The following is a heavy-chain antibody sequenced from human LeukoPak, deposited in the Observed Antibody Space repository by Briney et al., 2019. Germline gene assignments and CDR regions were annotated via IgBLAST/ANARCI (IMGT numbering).Heavy chain of an antibody. Sequence: RISCKGSGYSFTSYWISWVRQAPEQGLEWMGGIIPIFGTANYAQKFQGRVTITADESTSTAYMELSSLRSEDTAVYYCARPRYYDFWSGYPSDNWFDPWGQGTLVTVSS. CDR2: IIPIFGTA. V-gene: IGHV1-69*01. J-gene: IGHJ5*02. D-gene: IGHD3-3*01. CDR1: GYSFTSYW. CDR3: ARPRYYDFWSGYPSDNWFDP.